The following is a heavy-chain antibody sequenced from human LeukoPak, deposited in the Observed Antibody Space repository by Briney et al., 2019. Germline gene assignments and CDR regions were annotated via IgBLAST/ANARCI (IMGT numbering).Heavy chain of an antibody. J-gene: IGHJ4*02. V-gene: IGHV1-18*01. CDR3: ARAGSYNLDY. D-gene: IGHD1-26*01. CDR2: ISGYDGKT. Sequence: ASVKVSCKASGHTFSNYGFSWVRQAPGQGLEWMGWISGYDGKTNYAQNLRGRVTMTTDISTSTAYMELRSLRSDDTAVYYCARAGSYNLDYWGQGTLATVSS. CDR1: GHTFSNYG.